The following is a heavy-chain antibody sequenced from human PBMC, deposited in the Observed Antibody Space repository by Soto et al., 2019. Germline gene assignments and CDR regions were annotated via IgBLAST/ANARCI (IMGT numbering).Heavy chain of an antibody. CDR1: GYTFTSYG. D-gene: IGHD3-10*01. Sequence: QVQLVQSGAEVKKPGASVKVSCKASGYTFTSYGISWVRQAPGQGLEWMGWISAYNGNTNYAQKLQGRVTMTTDTSTSTAYMELRSLRSDDTAVYYCARVRLITMVRGVIIKAPVYIDYWGQGTLVTVSS. V-gene: IGHV1-18*01. CDR3: ARVRLITMVRGVIIKAPVYIDY. CDR2: ISAYNGNT. J-gene: IGHJ4*02.